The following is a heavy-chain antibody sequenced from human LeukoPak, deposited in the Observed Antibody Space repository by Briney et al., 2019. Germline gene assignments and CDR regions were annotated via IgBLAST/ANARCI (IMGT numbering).Heavy chain of an antibody. D-gene: IGHD3-22*01. J-gene: IGHJ1*01. CDR2: IWFDGSNK. CDR3: ARGPGDDSSGYSVEYFQH. CDR1: GFTFSNYG. Sequence: SGRSLRLSCAASGFTFSNYGMHWVRQAPGKGLQWVAVIWFDGSNKYYADSVKGRFTISRGNSENTLYLQMNSLRAEDTAVYYCARGPGDDSSGYSVEYFQHWGRGTLVTVSS. V-gene: IGHV3-33*01.